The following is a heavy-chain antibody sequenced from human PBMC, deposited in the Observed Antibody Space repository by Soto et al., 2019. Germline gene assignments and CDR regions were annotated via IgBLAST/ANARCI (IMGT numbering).Heavy chain of an antibody. V-gene: IGHV5-10-1*01. D-gene: IGHD6-6*01. CDR3: ARRSGSSWGGYGMDV. CDR1: GYSFTSYW. Sequence: ESLKISCKGSGYSFTSYWISCVRQMPGKGLEWMGRIDPSDSYTNYSPSFQGHVTISADKSISTAYLQWSSLKASDTAMYYCARRSGSSWGGYGMDVWGQGTTVTVSS. J-gene: IGHJ6*02. CDR2: IDPSDSYT.